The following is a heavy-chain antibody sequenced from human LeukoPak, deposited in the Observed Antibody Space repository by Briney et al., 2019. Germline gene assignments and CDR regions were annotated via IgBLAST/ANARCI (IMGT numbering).Heavy chain of an antibody. D-gene: IGHD6-6*01. CDR2: IYRSGST. CDR3: ASPLYSSSHFDF. Sequence: SETLSLTCTVSGFSISSGYYWGWIRQPPGKGLECIGNIYRSGSTYYSPSLKSRVTISIDTSKAQFSLKLSSVTAADTAVYYCASPLYSSSHFDFWGQGALVTVSS. V-gene: IGHV4-38-2*02. CDR1: GFSISSGYY. J-gene: IGHJ4*02.